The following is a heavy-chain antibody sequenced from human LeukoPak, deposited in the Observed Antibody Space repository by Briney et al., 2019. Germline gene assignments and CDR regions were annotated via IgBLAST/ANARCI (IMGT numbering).Heavy chain of an antibody. J-gene: IGHJ4*02. CDR2: ISAYNGNT. V-gene: IGHV1-18*04. CDR3: SVVVAAPNEDDYFDY. CDR1: GYTFTGYY. D-gene: IGHD2-15*01. Sequence: VSVKVSCKASGYTFTGYYMHWVRQAPGQGLEWMGWISAYNGNTNYAQKLQGRVTMTTDTSTSTAYMELRSLRSDDTAVYYCSVVVAAPNEDDYFDYWGQGTLVTVSS.